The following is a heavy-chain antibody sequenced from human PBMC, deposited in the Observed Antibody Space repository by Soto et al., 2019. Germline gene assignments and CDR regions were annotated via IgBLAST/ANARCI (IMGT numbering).Heavy chain of an antibody. J-gene: IGHJ4*02. V-gene: IGHV3-23*01. CDR1: GFTFSNYA. Sequence: EVQLLESGGRLARPGVSLRLSCATSGFTFSNYAMHWVRQAPGKGLEWVSSISLIGVTTYYADSVKGRFTISRDNSKSTLYLQMNSLRADDTAVYYCAKDGSTKPIDYWGQGTLVTVSS. CDR3: AKDGSTKPIDY. CDR2: ISLIGVTT. D-gene: IGHD2-2*01.